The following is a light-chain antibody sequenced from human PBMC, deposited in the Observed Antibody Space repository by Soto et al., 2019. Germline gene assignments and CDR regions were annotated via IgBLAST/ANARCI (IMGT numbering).Light chain of an antibody. J-gene: IGKJ3*01. CDR2: DAS. Sequence: SICSWLAWYQPEPGKAPKLLIYDASSWGSGAQSRFSGCGSGIEFTLTSSSLEPDDFESYYCHQYNWGTFGPGTKVDIK. CDR1: SICSW. V-gene: IGKV1-5*01. CDR3: HQYNWGT.